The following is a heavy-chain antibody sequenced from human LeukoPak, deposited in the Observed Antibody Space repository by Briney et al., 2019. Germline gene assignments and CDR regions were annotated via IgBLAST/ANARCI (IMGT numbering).Heavy chain of an antibody. V-gene: IGHV3-7*01. CDR1: GGSISSYY. D-gene: IGHD6-19*01. CDR2: IKQDGSEK. Sequence: ETLSLTCTVSGGSISSYYWSWVRQAPGKGLEWVANIKQDGSEKYYVDSVKGRFTISRDNAKNSLYLQMNSLRAEDTAVYYCARVLGKIAVAGTGGWFDPWGQGTLVTVSS. J-gene: IGHJ5*02. CDR3: ARVLGKIAVAGTGGWFDP.